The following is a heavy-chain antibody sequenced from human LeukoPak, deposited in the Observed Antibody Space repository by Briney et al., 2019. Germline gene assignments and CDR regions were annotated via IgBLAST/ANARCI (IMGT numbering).Heavy chain of an antibody. V-gene: IGHV4-34*01. CDR1: GGSFSGYY. Sequence: KPSETLSLTCAVYGGSFSGYYWSWIRQPPGKGLEWIGEINHSGSTNYNPSLKSRVTTSVDTSKNQFSLKLSSVTAADTAVYYCARGKGSSSSRRWFDPWGQGTLVTVSS. J-gene: IGHJ5*02. CDR3: ARGKGSSSSRRWFDP. CDR2: INHSGST. D-gene: IGHD6-6*01.